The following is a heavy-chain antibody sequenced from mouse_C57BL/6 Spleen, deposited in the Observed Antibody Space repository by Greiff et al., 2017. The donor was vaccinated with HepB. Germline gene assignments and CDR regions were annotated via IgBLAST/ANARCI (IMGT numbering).Heavy chain of an antibody. D-gene: IGHD4-1*01. J-gene: IGHJ2*01. CDR3: TRQEGGAGTWYFDY. CDR2: FYPGSGSI. V-gene: IGHV1-62-2*01. Sequence: QVQLQQSGAELVKPGASVKLSCKASGYTFTEYTIHWVKQRSGQGLEWIGWFYPGSGSIKYNEKFKDKATLTADKSSSTVYMEISRMTSEDSAVYCGTRQEGGAGTWYFDYWGQGTTLTVSS. CDR1: GYTFTEYT.